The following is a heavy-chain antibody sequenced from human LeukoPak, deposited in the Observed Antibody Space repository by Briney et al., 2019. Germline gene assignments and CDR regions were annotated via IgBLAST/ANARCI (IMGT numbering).Heavy chain of an antibody. D-gene: IGHD3-16*02. Sequence: GESLKISCKASGYSFPNNCKGRVRQMSGKGLERMGIIYPFDSDTRYSPSFQGQVTISADKSINTAYLQWTSLKASDTAIYYCASFGGTYRYYFDSWGQGTLVTVSS. J-gene: IGHJ4*02. CDR3: ASFGGTYRYYFDS. CDR1: GYSFPNNC. CDR2: IYPFDSDT. V-gene: IGHV5-51*01.